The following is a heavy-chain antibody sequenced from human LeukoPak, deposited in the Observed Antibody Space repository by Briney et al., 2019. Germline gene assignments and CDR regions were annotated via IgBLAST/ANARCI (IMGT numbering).Heavy chain of an antibody. CDR3: ARRGILDSFRYYYYMDV. V-gene: IGHV4-38-2*02. Sequence: SETLSLTCTVSGYSISSGYYWGWIRQPPGKGLEWIGSIYHSGSTYYNPSLKSRVTISVDTSKNQFSLKLSSVTAAGTAVYYCARRGILDSFRYYYYMDVWGKGTTVTVSS. J-gene: IGHJ6*03. CDR1: GYSISSGYY. D-gene: IGHD3-10*01. CDR2: IYHSGST.